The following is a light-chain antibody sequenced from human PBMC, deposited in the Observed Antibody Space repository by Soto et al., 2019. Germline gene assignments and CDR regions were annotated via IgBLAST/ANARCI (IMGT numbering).Light chain of an antibody. CDR1: QGIAGS. CDR3: QQSYNSPQT. CDR2: AES. J-gene: IGKJ1*01. V-gene: IGKV1-9*01. Sequence: DIQLTQSPSFLSASVGDRVTTTCRASQGIAGSLAWYQQKPGKPPKLLIYAESTLQSGVPSRFSGSGSGTDFTLTINSLQPEDFATYSCQQSYNSPQTFGQGTKVDIK.